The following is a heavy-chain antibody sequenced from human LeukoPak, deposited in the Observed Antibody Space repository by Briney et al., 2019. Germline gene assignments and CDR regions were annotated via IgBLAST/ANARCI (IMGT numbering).Heavy chain of an antibody. J-gene: IGHJ4*02. CDR1: GFTFSSYA. CDR2: ISGGGDSI. CDR3: AREVGHFDY. Sequence: PGGSLRLSCAASGFTFSSYAMSWVRQAPGKGLEWVSTISGGGDSIYYADSVKGRSTISRDNSKNTLYLQMNSLRAEDTAVYDCAREVGHFDYWGQGTLVTVSS. D-gene: IGHD1-26*01. V-gene: IGHV3-23*01.